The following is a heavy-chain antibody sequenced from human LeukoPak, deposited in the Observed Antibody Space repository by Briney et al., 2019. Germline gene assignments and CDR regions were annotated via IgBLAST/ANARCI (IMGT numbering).Heavy chain of an antibody. J-gene: IGHJ4*02. CDR1: GFTFSSYG. CDR2: IRYEGSNK. D-gene: IGHD2-15*01. V-gene: IGHV3-30*02. Sequence: PGGSVRLSCAASGFTFSSYGMHWVRQAPGKGLEGVVFIRYEGSNKFYGDSVKGRFTISSDNSKNTLYLKMNSLRAEDTSLCYCAVGDIVVVLSRYWGQGTLVTVSS. CDR3: AVGDIVVVLSRY.